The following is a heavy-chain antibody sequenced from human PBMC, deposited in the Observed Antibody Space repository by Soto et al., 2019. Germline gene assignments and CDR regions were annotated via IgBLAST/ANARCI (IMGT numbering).Heavy chain of an antibody. CDR2: INVGNGNT. V-gene: IGHV1-3*01. CDR1: GYHYISFS. CDR3: ARDLGPYSSSWSFIS. Sequence: ASVKVSCKVSGYHYISFSMHWVRHAPGQRLEWMGWINVGNGNTKYSQNLQGRVTIYQDTSASTAYMELSSLTSEDTAVYYCARDLGPYSSSWSFISWGQGTLVTV. D-gene: IGHD6-13*01. J-gene: IGHJ5*02.